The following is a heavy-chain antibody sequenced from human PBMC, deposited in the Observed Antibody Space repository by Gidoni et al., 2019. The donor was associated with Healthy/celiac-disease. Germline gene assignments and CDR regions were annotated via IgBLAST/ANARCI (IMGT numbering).Heavy chain of an antibody. CDR3: ARDLLYCSSTSCYRGGLDY. J-gene: IGHJ4*02. Sequence: EVQLVESGGGLVQPGGSLRLSCAASGFTFSSYSMNWVRQAPGKGLGWVSYISSSSSTIYYADSVKGRFTISRDNAKNSLYLQMNSLRDEDTAVYYCARDLLYCSSTSCYRGGLDYWGQGTLVTVSS. V-gene: IGHV3-48*02. CDR2: ISSSSSTI. CDR1: GFTFSSYS. D-gene: IGHD2-2*01.